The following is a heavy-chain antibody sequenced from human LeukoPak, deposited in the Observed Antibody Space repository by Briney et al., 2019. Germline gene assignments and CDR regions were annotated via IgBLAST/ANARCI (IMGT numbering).Heavy chain of an antibody. CDR3: AKGDGYSGIDY. V-gene: IGHV3-23*01. CDR1: GFAFNEAW. J-gene: IGHJ4*02. Sequence: GGSLRLSCAASGFAFNEAWMNWVRQAPGKGLEWVSAISGSGGSTYYADSVKGRFTISRDNSKNTLYLQMNSLRAEDTAVYYCAKGDGYSGIDYWGQGTLVTVSS. D-gene: IGHD5-24*01. CDR2: ISGSGGST.